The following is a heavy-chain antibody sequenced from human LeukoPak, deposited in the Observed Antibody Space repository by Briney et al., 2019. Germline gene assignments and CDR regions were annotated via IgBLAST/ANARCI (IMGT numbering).Heavy chain of an antibody. V-gene: IGHV4-4*07. CDR3: TRSGLTGMRKYPRADYYYYGMDV. J-gene: IGHJ6*02. CDR2: IYTSGST. D-gene: IGHD1-14*01. Sequence: ASETLSLTCTVSGGSISSYYWSWIRQPAGKGLEWIGRIYTSGSTNYNPSLKSRVTISVDRSQNQFSLTLTSVTAADTAVYYCTRSGLTGMRKYPRADYYYYGMDVWGQGTAVTVSS. CDR1: GGSISSYY.